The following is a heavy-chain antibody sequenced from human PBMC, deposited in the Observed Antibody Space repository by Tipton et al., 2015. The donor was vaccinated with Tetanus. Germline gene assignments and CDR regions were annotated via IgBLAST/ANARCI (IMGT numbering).Heavy chain of an antibody. V-gene: IGHV4-31*03. CDR3: ARDSYYSSRWSFADY. J-gene: IGHJ4*02. CDR1: NGSISSGGYY. D-gene: IGHD3-22*01. CDR2: LYHTGVT. Sequence: TLSLTCSVSNGSISSGGYYWSWIRQYPGKGLEWIGLLYHTGVTYYNPSLQSRVAISVDTSKNQFSLEVASVTVSDTAVYYCARDSYYSSRWSFADYWGQGTLVTVSS.